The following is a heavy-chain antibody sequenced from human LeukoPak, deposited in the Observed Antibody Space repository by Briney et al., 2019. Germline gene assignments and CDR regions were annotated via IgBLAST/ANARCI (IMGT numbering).Heavy chain of an antibody. J-gene: IGHJ4*02. D-gene: IGHD5-18*01. CDR3: ARDPGYNYGFDY. Sequence: PGGSLRLSCAASGFTFSSYAMSWVRQAPGKGLEWVSGINWNGGSTGYADSVKGRFTISRDNAKNSLYLQMNSLRAEDTAVYYCARDPGYNYGFDYWGQGTLVTVSS. CDR1: GFTFSSYA. CDR2: INWNGGST. V-gene: IGHV3-20*04.